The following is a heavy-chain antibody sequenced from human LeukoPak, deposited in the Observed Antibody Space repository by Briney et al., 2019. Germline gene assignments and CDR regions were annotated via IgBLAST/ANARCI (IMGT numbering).Heavy chain of an antibody. CDR2: ISGSGGST. D-gene: IGHD3-16*01. CDR3: VRGGVDY. J-gene: IGHJ4*02. CDR1: GFTFSSHA. Sequence: GGSLRLSCVASGFTFSSHAMSWVRQAPGKGLEWVSAISGSGGSTDYADSVKGRFTISRDNAKNTLYLQMNSLRAEDTAVYYCVRGGVDYWGQGTLVTVSS. V-gene: IGHV3-23*01.